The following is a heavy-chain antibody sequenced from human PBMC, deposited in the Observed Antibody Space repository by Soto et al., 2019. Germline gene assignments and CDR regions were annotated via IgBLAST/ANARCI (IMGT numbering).Heavy chain of an antibody. CDR1: GYTFTSYG. J-gene: IGHJ5*02. Sequence: QVQLVQSGAEVKKPGASVKVSCKASGYTFTSYGISWVRQAPGQGLEWMGWISAYNGNTNYAQKLQGRVTMTTDTSTSTAYMELRSLRSDDTAVYDCARDRVCSSTSCYEAWFDPWGQGTLVTVSS. CDR3: ARDRVCSSTSCYEAWFDP. D-gene: IGHD2-2*01. V-gene: IGHV1-18*01. CDR2: ISAYNGNT.